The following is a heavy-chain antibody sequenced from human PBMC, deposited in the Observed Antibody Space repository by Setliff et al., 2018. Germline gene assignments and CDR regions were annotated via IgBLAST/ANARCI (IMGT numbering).Heavy chain of an antibody. CDR1: GGSISSGDYY. CDR3: ARVTMITFGGVIGSIDY. V-gene: IGHV4-30-4*08. Sequence: PSETLSLTCTVSGGSISSGDYYWSWIRQPPGKGLEWIGYIYYSGSTNYNPSLKSRVTISVDTSKNQFSLKLSSVTAADTAVYYCARVTMITFGGVIGSIDYWGQGTLVTVSS. D-gene: IGHD3-16*02. J-gene: IGHJ4*02. CDR2: IYYSGST.